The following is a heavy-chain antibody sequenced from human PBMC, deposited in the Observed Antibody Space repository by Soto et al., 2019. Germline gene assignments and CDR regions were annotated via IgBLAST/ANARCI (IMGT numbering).Heavy chain of an antibody. V-gene: IGHV1-18*01. Sequence: ASVKVSCKASGFTFTSYGISWVRQAPGQGLEWMGWISAYSGNTNFAQKLQGRVTVTTDTSTSTAYMELRSLRSDDTAVYYCARVAATVVTIFDYWGQGTRVTVSS. CDR2: ISAYSGNT. D-gene: IGHD4-17*01. CDR1: GFTFTSYG. J-gene: IGHJ4*02. CDR3: ARVAATVVTIFDY.